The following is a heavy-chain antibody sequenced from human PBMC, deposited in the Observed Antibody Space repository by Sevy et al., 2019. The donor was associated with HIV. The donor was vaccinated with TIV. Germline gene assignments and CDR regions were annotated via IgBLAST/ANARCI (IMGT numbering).Heavy chain of an antibody. D-gene: IGHD6-19*01. CDR1: GFSFSNYG. CDR3: AKGGSGWYFDY. J-gene: IGHJ4*02. Sequence: GGSLRLSCEASGFSFSNYGMHWVRQVPGKGLEWLAVISYDGNNKFYRDSVKGRFTISRDNSKKTLYLQMNSLRPDDTAVYYCAKGGSGWYFDYWVQGTLVTVSS. V-gene: IGHV3-30*18. CDR2: ISYDGNNK.